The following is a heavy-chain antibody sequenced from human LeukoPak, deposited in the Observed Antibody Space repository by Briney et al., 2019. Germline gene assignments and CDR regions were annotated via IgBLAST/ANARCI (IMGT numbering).Heavy chain of an antibody. CDR3: ARLVAVAGVFDY. CDR1: GASISDYY. V-gene: IGHV4-59*08. J-gene: IGHJ4*02. CDR2: IYYTGST. D-gene: IGHD6-19*01. Sequence: PSETLSLTCTVSGASISDYYWSWIRQPPGKGLEWFGYIYYTGSTKYNPSLESRVTISIDTSKNHLYLKLSSVTAADTAVYYCARLVAVAGVFDYWGQGTLVTVSS.